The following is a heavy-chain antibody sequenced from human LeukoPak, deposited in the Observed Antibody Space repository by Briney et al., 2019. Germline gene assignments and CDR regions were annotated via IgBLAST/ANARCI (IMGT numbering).Heavy chain of an antibody. D-gene: IGHD3-3*01. CDR1: GGSISSSSYY. J-gene: IGHJ5*02. Sequence: SETLSLTCTVSGGSISSSSYYWGWIRQPPGKGLEWIGSIYYSGSTYYNPSLKSRVTISVDTSKNQFSLKLSSVTAADTAVYYCARCNNLSRITIFGGGGWFDPWGQGTLVTVSS. CDR2: IYYSGST. CDR3: ARCNNLSRITIFGGGGWFDP. V-gene: IGHV4-39*01.